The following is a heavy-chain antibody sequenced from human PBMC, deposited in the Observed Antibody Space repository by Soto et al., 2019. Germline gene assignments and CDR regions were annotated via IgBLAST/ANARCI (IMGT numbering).Heavy chain of an antibody. J-gene: IGHJ4*02. CDR1: GYTFTSYY. Sequence: ASVKVSCKASGYTFTSYYMHWVRQAPGQGLEWMGIINPSGGSTSYAQKFQGRVTMTRDTSTSTVYMELSSLRSEDTAVYYCARDSGVVGATTGGSLIYWGQGTLVTVS. CDR2: INPSGGST. V-gene: IGHV1-46*01. D-gene: IGHD1-26*01. CDR3: ARDSGVVGATTGGSLIY.